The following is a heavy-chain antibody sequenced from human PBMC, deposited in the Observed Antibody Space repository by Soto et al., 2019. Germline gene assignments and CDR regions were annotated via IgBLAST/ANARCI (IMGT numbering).Heavy chain of an antibody. CDR3: ARGAVAASYYDYGMDV. D-gene: IGHD6-19*01. J-gene: IGHJ6*02. Sequence: EVQLVESGGGLVQPGGSLRLSCAASGFTFSSYWMSWVRQAPGKGLEWVANIKQDGSEKYYVDSVKGRFTISRDNAKNSLYLQMNSLRAEDTAVYYCARGAVAASYYDYGMDVWGQGTTVTVAS. CDR1: GFTFSSYW. V-gene: IGHV3-7*01. CDR2: IKQDGSEK.